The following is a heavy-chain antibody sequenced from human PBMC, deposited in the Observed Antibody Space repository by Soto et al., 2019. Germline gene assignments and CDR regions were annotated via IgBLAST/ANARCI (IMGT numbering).Heavy chain of an antibody. D-gene: IGHD2-15*01. J-gene: IGHJ6*02. CDR2: ISSSSSYI. V-gene: IGHV3-21*01. CDR1: GFTFSSYS. Sequence: GGSLRLSCAASGFTFSSYSMNWVRQAPGKGLEWVSSISSSSSYIYYPDSVKGRFTISRDNAKNSLYLQMNSLRAEDTAVYYCARELVEVVAATYPYGMDVWGQGTTVTVSS. CDR3: ARELVEVVAATYPYGMDV.